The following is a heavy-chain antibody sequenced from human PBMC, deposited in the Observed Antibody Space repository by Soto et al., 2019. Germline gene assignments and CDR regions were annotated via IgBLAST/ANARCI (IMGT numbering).Heavy chain of an antibody. CDR3: VRQRGVMTDFAYFDS. Sequence: PGGSLRLSCAASGFTLKTFVMNWVRQAPGKGLEWVSYISGTTDTINFADSVGGRFTISRDNAKNSMFLQMDSLRDADTAVYYCVRQRGVMTDFAYFDSWGQGTLVTVSS. V-gene: IGHV3-48*02. CDR2: ISGTTDTI. CDR1: GFTLKTFV. J-gene: IGHJ4*02. D-gene: IGHD2-21*02.